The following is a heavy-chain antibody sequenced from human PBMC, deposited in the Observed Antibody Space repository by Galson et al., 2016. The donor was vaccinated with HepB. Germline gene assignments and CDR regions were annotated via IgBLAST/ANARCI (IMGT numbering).Heavy chain of an antibody. CDR2: ISGSGDLT. Sequence: SLRLSCAASGFTFSNYVMTWVRQAPGKGPEWVSGISGSGDLTYYADSVKGRFTISRDNSKNTLYLQMNSLRAEDTAVYYCAKDHQMEEIVVVITHFDYWGQGTLVTVSS. D-gene: IGHD3-22*01. V-gene: IGHV3-23*01. CDR1: GFTFSNYV. J-gene: IGHJ4*02. CDR3: AKDHQMEEIVVVITHFDY.